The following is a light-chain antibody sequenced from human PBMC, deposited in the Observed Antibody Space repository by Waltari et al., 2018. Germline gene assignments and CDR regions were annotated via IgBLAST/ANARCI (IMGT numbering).Light chain of an antibody. J-gene: IGLJ2*01. CDR3: SSYASVSSLV. CDR2: DVS. Sequence: QSALTHPASVSGSPGQSITLPCPGTSGDVGGETYVSWYQQHPGKAPKLMIYDVSNRPSGVSNRFSASKSGNTASLTISGLQAEDEGDYYCSSYASVSSLVFGGGTRLTVL. CDR1: SGDVGGETY. V-gene: IGLV2-14*01.